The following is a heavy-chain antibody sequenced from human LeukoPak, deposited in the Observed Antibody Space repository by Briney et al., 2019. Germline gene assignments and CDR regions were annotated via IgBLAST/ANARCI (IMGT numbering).Heavy chain of an antibody. V-gene: IGHV3-21*01. CDR3: ARDPPSRGTRYFGY. CDR1: GFTFSSYS. Sequence: GGSLRLSCAASGFTFSSYSLNWVRQAPGKGLEWVSSISSSSSYVDYADSVKGRFTISRDNAKNSLYLQMDSLRVEDTAVYYCARDPPSRGTRYFGYWGQGTLVTVSS. D-gene: IGHD3-16*01. CDR2: ISSSSSYV. J-gene: IGHJ4*02.